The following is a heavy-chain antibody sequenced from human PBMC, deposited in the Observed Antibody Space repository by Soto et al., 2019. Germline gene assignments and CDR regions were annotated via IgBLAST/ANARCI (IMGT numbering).Heavy chain of an antibody. CDR1: GFTFSRYG. Sequence: VGSLRLSCAASGFTFSRYGMHWVRQAPGKGLEWVAAVWYDGTKNQYADSVKGRFTISRDDSKNTLYVQMNSLRAEDTALYYCARERGVGYNRAPLNYGMDVWGQGTAVTVS. J-gene: IGHJ6*02. V-gene: IGHV3-33*01. CDR3: ARERGVGYNRAPLNYGMDV. D-gene: IGHD6-25*01. CDR2: VWYDGTKN.